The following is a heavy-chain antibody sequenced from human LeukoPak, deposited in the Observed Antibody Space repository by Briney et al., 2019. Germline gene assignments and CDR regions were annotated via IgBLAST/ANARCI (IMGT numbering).Heavy chain of an antibody. J-gene: IGHJ4*02. CDR1: GGSISSYY. D-gene: IGHD6-13*01. Sequence: SETLSLTCTVSGGSISSYYWSWIRQPAGKGLEWIGRIYTSGSTNYNPSLKSRVTMSVDTSKNQFSLKLSSVTAADTAVYYCARGSVIAAAGKGYLDYWGQGTLVTVSS. CDR3: ARGSVIAAAGKGYLDY. V-gene: IGHV4-4*07. CDR2: IYTSGST.